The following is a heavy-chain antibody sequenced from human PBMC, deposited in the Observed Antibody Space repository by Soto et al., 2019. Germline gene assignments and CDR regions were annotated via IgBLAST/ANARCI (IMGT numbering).Heavy chain of an antibody. V-gene: IGHV1-18*04. CDR2: ISAYNGNT. CDR3: ARERVVTVPLDY. CDR1: GYTFTSYG. D-gene: IGHD3-3*01. J-gene: IGHJ4*02. Sequence: ASVKVSCKASGYTFTSYGIRWVRQAPGQGLEWMGWISAYNGNTNYAQKLQGRVTMTTDTSTSTAHMELRSLRSDDTAVYYCARERVVTVPLDYWGQGTLVTVYS.